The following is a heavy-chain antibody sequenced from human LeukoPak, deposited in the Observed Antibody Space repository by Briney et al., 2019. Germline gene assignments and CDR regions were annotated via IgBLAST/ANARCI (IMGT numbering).Heavy chain of an antibody. V-gene: IGHV4-38-2*01. CDR2: IYDSGSS. Sequence: SETLSLTCAVSGYSISSGYYWGWIRQPPGKGLEWIGTIYDSGSSSYNPSLKSRVTISVDTSKNQFSLKLSSVTAADTAVYYCARVGYCSSTSCYDGAFDIWGQGTMVTVSS. D-gene: IGHD2-2*01. CDR3: ARVGYCSSTSCYDGAFDI. J-gene: IGHJ3*02. CDR1: GYSISSGYY.